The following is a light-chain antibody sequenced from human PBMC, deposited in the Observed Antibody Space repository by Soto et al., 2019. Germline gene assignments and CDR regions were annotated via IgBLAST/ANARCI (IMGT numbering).Light chain of an antibody. V-gene: IGKV4-1*01. CDR2: WAS. Sequence: DIVMTQSPDSLAVSLGERATINCKSSQSVLYSSNNKNYLAWYQQKPGQPPKLLIYWASTRESGVPDRFSGSGSGTDFTLTISSLQAEDVEVYYCQQYYGTSWTFGQGTKVEIK. CDR1: QSVLYSSNNKNY. CDR3: QQYYGTSWT. J-gene: IGKJ1*01.